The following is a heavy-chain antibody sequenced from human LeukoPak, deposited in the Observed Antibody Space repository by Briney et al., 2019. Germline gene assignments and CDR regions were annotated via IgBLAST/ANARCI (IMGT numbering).Heavy chain of an antibody. Sequence: GGSLRLSCAASGFTVSSNYMSWVSQAPGKELEWVSVIYSGGSTYYADSVKGRFTISRDNSKNTLYLQMNSLRAEDTAVYYCARLRRWYGNFDYWGQGTLVTVSS. CDR2: IYSGGST. J-gene: IGHJ4*02. CDR3: ARLRRWYGNFDY. V-gene: IGHV3-66*04. CDR1: GFTVSSNY. D-gene: IGHD3-10*01.